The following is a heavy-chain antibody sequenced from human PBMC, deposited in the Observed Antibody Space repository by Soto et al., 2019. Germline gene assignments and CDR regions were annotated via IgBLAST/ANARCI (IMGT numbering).Heavy chain of an antibody. CDR3: VRDRDSDTWPSRDV. Sequence: QVHLVQSGAELKKPGASVRVSCKASGYSFTRNGISWERQAPGQGLEWMGWISAKNGDTNYAQKLQGRLIMTTNTSTSTAYMELRSLRSDDTAVYYCVRDRDSDTWPSRDVWGQGTRSPSP. CDR2: ISAKNGDT. D-gene: IGHD1-26*01. J-gene: IGHJ6*02. CDR1: GYSFTRNG. V-gene: IGHV1-18*01.